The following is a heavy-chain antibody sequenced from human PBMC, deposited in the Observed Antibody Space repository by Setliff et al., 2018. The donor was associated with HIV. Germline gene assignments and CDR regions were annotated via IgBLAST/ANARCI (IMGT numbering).Heavy chain of an antibody. Sequence: SETLSLTCAVYGESLSDYYWSWIRQPPGKGLEWIGEINHNKSSDYNPSLKSRVTMSVDTSKNQFSLKVRSVTAADTAVYYCAREEKLSAVAGTMYYYYAMDVWGQGTTVTVSS. CDR1: GESLSDYY. V-gene: IGHV4-34*01. J-gene: IGHJ6*02. D-gene: IGHD6-19*01. CDR3: AREEKLSAVAGTMYYYYAMDV. CDR2: INHNKSS.